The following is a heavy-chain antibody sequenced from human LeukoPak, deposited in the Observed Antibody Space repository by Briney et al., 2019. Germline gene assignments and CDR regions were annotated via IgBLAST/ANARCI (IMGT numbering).Heavy chain of an antibody. CDR1: GFTFSSYA. J-gene: IGHJ6*03. V-gene: IGHV3-30*04. CDR2: ISYDGSNK. CDR3: ARGHCSGGSCYEGNYYYYYYMDV. Sequence: GGSLRLSCAASGFTFSSYAMHWVRQAPGKGLEWVAVISYDGSNKYYADSVKGRFTISRDNSKNTLYLQMNSLRAEDTAVYYCARGHCSGGSCYEGNYYYYYYMDVWGKGTTVTVSS. D-gene: IGHD2-15*01.